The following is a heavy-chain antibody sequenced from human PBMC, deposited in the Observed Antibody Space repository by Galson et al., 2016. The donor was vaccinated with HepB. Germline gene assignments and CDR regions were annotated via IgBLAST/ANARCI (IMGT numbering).Heavy chain of an antibody. CDR2: IYTTGLT. V-gene: IGHV3-53*01. CDR3: ARFDYGDYNDAFDI. CDR1: GFSVTSNY. J-gene: IGHJ3*02. D-gene: IGHD4-17*01. Sequence: SLRLSCAASGFSVTSNYVNWVRRAPGKVLEWVSVIYTTGLTYYADSVRGRFTISRDISQNTVSLHINSLRAEDTAIYYCARFDYGDYNDAFDIWGQGTMVTVSS.